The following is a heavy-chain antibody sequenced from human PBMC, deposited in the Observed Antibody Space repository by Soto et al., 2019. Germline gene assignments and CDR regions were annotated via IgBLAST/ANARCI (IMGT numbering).Heavy chain of an antibody. CDR3: ARGKGGGYDVPIDR. CDR2: IYYSGST. J-gene: IGHJ5*02. Sequence: SETLSLTCTVSGGSISSSSYYWGWIRQPPGKGLEWIGSIYYSGSTYYNPSLKSRVTISVDTSKDQFSLKLSSVTAADTAVYYCARGKGGGYDVPIDRWGQGTLVTVSS. V-gene: IGHV4-39*01. D-gene: IGHD5-12*01. CDR1: GGSISSSSYY.